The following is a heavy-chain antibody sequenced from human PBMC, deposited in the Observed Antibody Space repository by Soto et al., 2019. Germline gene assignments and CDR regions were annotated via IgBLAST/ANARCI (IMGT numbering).Heavy chain of an antibody. J-gene: IGHJ5*02. Sequence: GSLRLSCAASGFTFSSYGMHWVRQAPGKGLEWVAVISYDGSNKYYADSVKGRFTISRDNSKNTLYLQMNSLRAEDTAVYYCAKDIESATGIAAPWFDPWGQGTLVTVSS. CDR1: GFTFSSYG. V-gene: IGHV3-30*18. CDR3: AKDIESATGIAAPWFDP. D-gene: IGHD6-13*01. CDR2: ISYDGSNK.